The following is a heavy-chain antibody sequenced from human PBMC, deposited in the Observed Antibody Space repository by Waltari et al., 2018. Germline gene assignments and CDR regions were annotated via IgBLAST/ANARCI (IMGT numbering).Heavy chain of an antibody. D-gene: IGHD2-2*01. Sequence: EVQLLESGGGLVQPGGSLRPSCAASGFTFSSHFMSWVRQGPGKGLEWVSGFSVSAGSTYYADSVKGRFTISRDNSKNTLYLQMNSLRAEDTAVYYCAKDLRGSTSRGGFDIWGQGTMVTVSS. CDR1: GFTFSSHF. CDR2: FSVSAGST. V-gene: IGHV3-23*01. CDR3: AKDLRGSTSRGGFDI. J-gene: IGHJ3*02.